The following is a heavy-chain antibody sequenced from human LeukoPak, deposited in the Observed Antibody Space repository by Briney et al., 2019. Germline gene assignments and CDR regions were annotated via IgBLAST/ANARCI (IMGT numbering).Heavy chain of an antibody. Sequence: PGGSLRLSCAASGFTFSSYWMSWVRQAPGKGLEYVSAISSNGGSTYYANSVKGRFTISRDNSKNTLYLQMGSLRAEDMAVYYCARVVSSSWGSRMNWFDPWGQGTLVTVSS. V-gene: IGHV3-64*01. CDR3: ARVVSSSWGSRMNWFDP. J-gene: IGHJ5*02. CDR2: ISSNGGST. CDR1: GFTFSSYW. D-gene: IGHD6-13*01.